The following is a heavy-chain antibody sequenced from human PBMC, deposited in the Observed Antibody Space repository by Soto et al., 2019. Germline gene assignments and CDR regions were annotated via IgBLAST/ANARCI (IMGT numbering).Heavy chain of an antibody. CDR1: GGSISSGGYY. D-gene: IGHD3-3*01. CDR2: IYYSGST. V-gene: IGHV4-31*03. Sequence: PSETLSLTCTVSGGSISSGGYYWSWIRQHPGKGLEWIGYIYYSGSTYYNPSLKSRVTISVDTSKNQFSLKLSSVTAADTAVYYCARAMTYDFWSGYLSYNWFDPWGQGTLVTSPQ. J-gene: IGHJ5*02. CDR3: ARAMTYDFWSGYLSYNWFDP.